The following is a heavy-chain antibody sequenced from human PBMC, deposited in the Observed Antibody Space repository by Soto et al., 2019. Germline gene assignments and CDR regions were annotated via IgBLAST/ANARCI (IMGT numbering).Heavy chain of an antibody. V-gene: IGHV4-59*01. D-gene: IGHD3-10*01. J-gene: IGHJ1*01. Sequence: SETLSLTCTVSGGSMSSYYWTWIRQTPGKGLEWIGNIYNSGTTDYNPSLKSRVTISIDTSKNQFSLRLNSVTAADTAVYYCAISPTPHYYRFFHHWGQGTLVTVSS. CDR1: GGSMSSYY. CDR3: AISPTPHYYRFFHH. CDR2: IYNSGTT.